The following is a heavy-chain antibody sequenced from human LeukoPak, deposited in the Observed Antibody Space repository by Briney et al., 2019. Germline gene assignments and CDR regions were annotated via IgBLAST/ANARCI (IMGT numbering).Heavy chain of an antibody. CDR1: GFTFSSYA. CDR2: ISGSGGST. CDR3: AKGEYYDSSGYYAPIDY. D-gene: IGHD3-22*01. J-gene: IGHJ4*02. V-gene: IGHV3-23*01. Sequence: PGGSLRLSCAASGFTFSSYAMSWVRQAPGKGLEWVPAISGSGGSTYYADSVKGRFTISRDNSKNTLYLQMNSLRAEDTAVYYCAKGEYYDSSGYYAPIDYWGQGTLVTISS.